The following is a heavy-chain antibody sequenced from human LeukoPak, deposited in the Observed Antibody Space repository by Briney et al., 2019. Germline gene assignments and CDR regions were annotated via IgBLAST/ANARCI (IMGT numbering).Heavy chain of an antibody. V-gene: IGHV4-38-2*01. CDR1: GYSISSGYY. Sequence: SETLSLTCAVSGYSISSGYYWGWIRQPPGKGLEWIGSNYHSGSTYYNPSLKSRVTISVDTSKNQFSLKLSSVTAADTAVYYCARTPVTPAASDYWGQGTLVTVSS. CDR2: NYHSGST. D-gene: IGHD2-2*01. CDR3: ARTPVTPAASDY. J-gene: IGHJ4*02.